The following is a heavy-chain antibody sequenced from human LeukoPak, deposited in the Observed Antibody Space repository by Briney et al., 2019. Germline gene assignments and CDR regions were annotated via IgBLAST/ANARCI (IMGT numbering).Heavy chain of an antibody. CDR2: IYYTGTT. CDR1: GGSISSGAYY. V-gene: IGHV4-31*03. Sequence: SQTLSLTCTVSGGSISSGAYYWSWIRQHPGKGLEWIGYIYYTGTTYYNPSLESRVTISVDTSKNQFSLNLRSVTAADTAVYYCASAAAYIAALDYWGQGTLVIVSS. CDR3: ASAAAYIAALDY. D-gene: IGHD2-15*01. J-gene: IGHJ4*02.